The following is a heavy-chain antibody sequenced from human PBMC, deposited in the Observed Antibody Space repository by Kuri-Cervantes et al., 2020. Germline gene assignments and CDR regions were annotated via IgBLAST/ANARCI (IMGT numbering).Heavy chain of an antibody. V-gene: IGHV3-23*01. CDR2: TSANGGST. CDR3: ARTLGYCTSMSCYGSAY. Sequence: GGSLRLSCAASGFTFSSYAMNWVRQAPGEGLEWVSSTSANGGSTYYADSVKGRFTISRDNAKNSLYLQMNSLRAEDSAVYYCARTLGYCTSMSCYGSAYWGQGTLVTVSS. D-gene: IGHD2-2*01. J-gene: IGHJ4*02. CDR1: GFTFSSYA.